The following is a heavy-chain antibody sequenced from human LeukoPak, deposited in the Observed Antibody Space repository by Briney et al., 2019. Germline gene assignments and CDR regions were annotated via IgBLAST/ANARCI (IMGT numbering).Heavy chain of an antibody. V-gene: IGHV4-34*01. D-gene: IGHD3-22*01. CDR1: GGSFSGYY. J-gene: IGHJ4*02. CDR3: ARGRPPVYYYDSSGTAFLRY. CDR2: INHSGST. Sequence: RPSETLSLTCAVYGGSFSGYYWSWIRQPPGKGLEWIGEINHSGSTNYNPSLKSRVTISVDTSKNQFSLKLSSVTAADTAVYYCARGRPPVYYYDSSGTAFLRYWGQGTLVTVSS.